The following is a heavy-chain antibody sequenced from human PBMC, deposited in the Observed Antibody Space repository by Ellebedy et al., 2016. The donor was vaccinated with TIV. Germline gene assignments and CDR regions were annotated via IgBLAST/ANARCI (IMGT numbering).Heavy chain of an antibody. CDR2: IYYSGTT. CDR3: ARLPSYDSSGYYFDY. V-gene: IGHV4-59*01. J-gene: IGHJ4*02. CDR1: GGSISRYY. D-gene: IGHD3-22*01. Sequence: MPGGSLRLSCTVSGGSISRYYWSWIRQPPGKGLEWLGYIYYSGTTNYNPSLKSRVTISVDTSKDLFSLNLSSVTAADTAVYYCARLPSYDSSGYYFDYWGQGTLVTVSS.